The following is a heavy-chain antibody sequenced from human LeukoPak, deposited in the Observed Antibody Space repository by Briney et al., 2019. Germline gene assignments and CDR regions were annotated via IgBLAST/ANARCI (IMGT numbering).Heavy chain of an antibody. D-gene: IGHD3-10*01. CDR3: ARGIMVRGVIDWFDP. CDR2: ISSSSTYI. CDR1: GFTFSGYS. Sequence: PGGSLRLSCAASGFTFSGYSMHWVRQAPGKGLEWVSSISSSSTYIYYADSLTGRFTISRDNAKNSLYLQMNSLRAEDTAVYYCARGIMVRGVIDWFDPWGQGTLVTVSS. J-gene: IGHJ5*02. V-gene: IGHV3-21*01.